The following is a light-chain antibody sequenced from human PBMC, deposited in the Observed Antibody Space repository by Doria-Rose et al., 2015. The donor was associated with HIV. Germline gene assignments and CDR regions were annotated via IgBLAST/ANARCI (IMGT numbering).Light chain of an antibody. J-gene: IGKJ2*01. CDR2: LGS. Sequence: PLSLPVTPGQPASISCRSSQSLLHTIGYNYLDWYLQKPGQSPQLLIYLGSNRASGAPDRFSGSGSGTDFTLKISRVEAEDVGVYYCMQALQTPYTFGQGTKLEIK. V-gene: IGKV2-28*01. CDR1: QSLLHTIGYNY. CDR3: MQALQTPYT.